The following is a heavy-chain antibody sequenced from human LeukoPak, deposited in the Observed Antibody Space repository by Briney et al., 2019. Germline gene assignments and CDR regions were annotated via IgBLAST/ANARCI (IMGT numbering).Heavy chain of an antibody. CDR1: GFTFSTYA. J-gene: IGHJ4*02. D-gene: IGHD6-19*01. CDR2: ISYDGSNK. CDR3: AKDLEDSAVAGTYFDY. Sequence: PGRSLRLSCAASGFTFSTYAMHWVRQAPGKGLEWVAVISYDGSNKYYADSVKGRFTISRDNSKNTLYLQMNSLRAEDTAVYYCAKDLEDSAVAGTYFDYWGQGTLVTVSS. V-gene: IGHV3-30-3*01.